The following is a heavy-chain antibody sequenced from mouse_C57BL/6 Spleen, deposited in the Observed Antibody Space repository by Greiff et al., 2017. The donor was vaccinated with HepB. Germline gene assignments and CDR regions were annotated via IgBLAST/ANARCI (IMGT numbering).Heavy chain of an antibody. Sequence: VQLQQSGAELVRPGASVKLSCTASGFNIKDDYMHWVKQRPEQGLEWIGWIDPENGDTEYASKFQGKATITADTSANTAYLQLSSLTSEDTAVYYCTTKDYGISLWYFDVWGTGTTVTVSS. D-gene: IGHD1-1*01. CDR2: IDPENGDT. J-gene: IGHJ1*03. CDR3: TTKDYGISLWYFDV. CDR1: GFNIKDDY. V-gene: IGHV14-4*01.